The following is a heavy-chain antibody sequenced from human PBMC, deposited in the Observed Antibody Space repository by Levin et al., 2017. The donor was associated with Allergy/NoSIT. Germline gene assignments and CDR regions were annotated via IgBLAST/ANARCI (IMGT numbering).Heavy chain of an antibody. CDR2: ISWDGDST. CDR3: AKDRRYSGYATRYYHGMDG. V-gene: IGHV3-43*01. J-gene: IGHJ6*02. Sequence: GESLKISCAASGFTFDDYTMHWVRQAPGKGLEWVSLISWDGDSTYYADSVKGRFTISRDNSKNSLYLQMNSLSTEDTALYYCAKDRRYSGYATRYYHGMDGWGQGTTVTVSS. D-gene: IGHD5-12*01. CDR1: GFTFDDYT.